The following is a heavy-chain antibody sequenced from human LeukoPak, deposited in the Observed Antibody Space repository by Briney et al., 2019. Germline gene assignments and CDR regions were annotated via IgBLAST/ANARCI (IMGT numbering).Heavy chain of an antibody. V-gene: IGHV3-33*01. D-gene: IGHD2-15*01. J-gene: IGHJ6*03. CDR3: ARCSGGTCFPRGYMDV. CDR2: IWYDGSNN. CDR1: GFTFSTYG. Sequence: QPGGSLRLSCAASGFTFSTYGMHWVRQAPGKGLEWVAVIWYDGSNNYYADSVKGRFTISRDNSKNTLYLQMNTLRAEDTAVYCCARCSGGTCFPRGYMDVWGKGTTVTVSS.